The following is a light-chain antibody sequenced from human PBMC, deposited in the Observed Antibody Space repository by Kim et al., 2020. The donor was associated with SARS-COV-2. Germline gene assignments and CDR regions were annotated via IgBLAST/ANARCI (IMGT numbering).Light chain of an antibody. CDR1: SSDVGGYNY. Sequence: QSALTQPPSASGSHGQSVTISCTGTSSDVGGYNYVSWYQQHPGKAPKLMIYEVSKRPSGVPDRFSGSKSGNTASLTVSGLQAEDEADYYCSSYAGSNKGIFGGGTRLTFL. CDR3: SSYAGSNKGI. J-gene: IGLJ2*01. CDR2: EVS. V-gene: IGLV2-8*01.